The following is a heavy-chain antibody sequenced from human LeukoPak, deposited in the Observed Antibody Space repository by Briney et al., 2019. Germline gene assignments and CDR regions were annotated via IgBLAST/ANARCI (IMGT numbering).Heavy chain of an antibody. V-gene: IGHV3-49*04. CDR3: IRGSGDY. Sequence: PGGSLRLSCTASGFTFGDYAMSWVRQAPRKGLEWVGFIRSKAYGGTTEYAASAKGRFSISRDDSKTIAYLQMNSLQTEDTAVYYCIRGSGDYWGQGTLVTVSS. J-gene: IGHJ4*02. CDR1: GFTFGDYA. CDR2: IRSKAYGGTT.